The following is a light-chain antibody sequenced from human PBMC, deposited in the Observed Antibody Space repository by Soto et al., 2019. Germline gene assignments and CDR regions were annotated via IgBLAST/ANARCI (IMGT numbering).Light chain of an antibody. V-gene: IGKV3-20*01. CDR1: QSVSSSY. CDR3: QYYGTSAL. J-gene: IGKJ3*01. CDR2: DAS. Sequence: EIVLTQSPGTLSLSPGERATLSCRASQSVSSSYLAWYQQKPGPAPRLLIYDASRATGIPDRFSASGSGTVFTITITRLEPEDVAVYYCQYYGTSALFGRGTKVEI.